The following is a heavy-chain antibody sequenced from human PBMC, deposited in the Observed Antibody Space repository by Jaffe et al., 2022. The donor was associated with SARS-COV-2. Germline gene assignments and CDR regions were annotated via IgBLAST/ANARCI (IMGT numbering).Heavy chain of an antibody. CDR3: ARDTGSYLGIDY. V-gene: IGHV3-7*01. CDR2: IKPDGSVK. Sequence: EVQLVESGGGLVQPGGSLRLSCAASGFTFSNSWMSWVRQAPGKGLEWVAVIKPDGSVKYYVDSVKGRFTISRDNARNSLYLQMNSLTAGDTALYYCARDTGSYLGIDYWGQGTLVTVSS. CDR1: GFTFSNSW. D-gene: IGHD1-26*01. J-gene: IGHJ4*02.